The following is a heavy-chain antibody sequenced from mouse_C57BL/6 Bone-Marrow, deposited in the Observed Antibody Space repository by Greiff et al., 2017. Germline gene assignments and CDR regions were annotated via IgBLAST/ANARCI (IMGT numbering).Heavy chain of an antibody. V-gene: IGHV1-55*01. CDR3: ARSYYGTWWGY. CDR1: GYTFTSYW. Sequence: QVQLQQSGAELVKPGASVKMSCKASGYTFTSYWITWVKQRPGQGLEWIGDIYPGRGSTNYNEKFKSKATLTVDTSSSTAYMQLISLTSEASAVYYCARSYYGTWWGYWGQGTLVTVSA. D-gene: IGHD1-1*01. CDR2: IYPGRGST. J-gene: IGHJ3*01.